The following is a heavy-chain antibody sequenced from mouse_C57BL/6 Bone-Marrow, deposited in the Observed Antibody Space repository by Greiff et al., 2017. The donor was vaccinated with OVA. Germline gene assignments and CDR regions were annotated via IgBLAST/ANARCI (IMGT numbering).Heavy chain of an antibody. CDR1: GYAFSSSW. J-gene: IGHJ2*01. Sequence: VQLKQSGPELVKPGASVKISCKASGYAFSSSWMNWVKQRPGKGLEWIGRIYPGDGDTNYNGKFKGKATLTADKSSSTAYMQLSSLTSEDSAVYFCARMLLRYFDYWGQGTTLTVSS. CDR3: ARMLLRYFDY. D-gene: IGHD1-1*01. CDR2: IYPGDGDT. V-gene: IGHV1-82*01.